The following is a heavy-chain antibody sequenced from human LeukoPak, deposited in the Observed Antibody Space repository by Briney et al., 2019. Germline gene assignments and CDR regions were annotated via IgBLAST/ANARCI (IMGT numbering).Heavy chain of an antibody. CDR1: GFSFSSDW. J-gene: IGHJ3*02. Sequence: GGSLRLSCAASGFSFSSDWMNWVRQAPGKGLEWVANIKQDGSAENYVDSVKGRFTVARDNAKNSLYLQMNSLRAEDTAVYYCVRDPDILTGVAFDIWGQGTMVTVSS. CDR3: VRDPDILTGVAFDI. CDR2: IKQDGSAE. V-gene: IGHV3-7*05. D-gene: IGHD3-9*01.